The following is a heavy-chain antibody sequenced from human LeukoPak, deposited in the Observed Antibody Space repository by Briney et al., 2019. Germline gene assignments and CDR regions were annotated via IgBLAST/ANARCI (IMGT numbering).Heavy chain of an antibody. CDR3: AKGHAIAARWPAFDI. V-gene: IGHV3-30*02. CDR2: IRYDGSNK. CDR1: GFTFSSYG. Sequence: PGGSLRLSCAASGFTFSSYGMHWVRQAPGKGLEWVAFIRYDGSNKYYADSVKGRFTISRDNSKNTLYLQMNSLRAEDTALYYCAKGHAIAARWPAFDIWGQGTMVTVSS. J-gene: IGHJ3*02. D-gene: IGHD6-6*01.